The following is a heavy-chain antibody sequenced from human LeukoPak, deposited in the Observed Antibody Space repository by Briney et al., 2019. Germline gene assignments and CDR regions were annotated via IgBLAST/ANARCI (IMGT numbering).Heavy chain of an antibody. CDR1: GLTFSSFA. CDR2: ISGFAGSI. CDR3: AKATAMAPRAYFDL. V-gene: IGHV3-23*01. Sequence: GGSLRLSCAASGLTFSSFAMSWVRQAPEKGLEWVSSISGFAGSIYYADSVKGRFTISRDNSKNTLYLQMNSLRAEDTAVYYCAKATAMAPRAYFDLWGRGTLVTVSS. J-gene: IGHJ2*01. D-gene: IGHD5-18*01.